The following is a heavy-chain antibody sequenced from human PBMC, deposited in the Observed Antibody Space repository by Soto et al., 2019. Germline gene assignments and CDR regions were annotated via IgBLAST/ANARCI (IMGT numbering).Heavy chain of an antibody. V-gene: IGHV1-69*02. CDR2: VNPIVSMS. CDR1: GDTFNFYS. D-gene: IGHD2-8*01. Sequence: VQLVQSGAEVKRPGSSVKVSCKASGDTFNFYSINWVRQAPGLGLEWMGRVNPIVSMSNYAQKFQGRFTMTADKTTSPAYMELSSLRPEDTACYYCAGSNGLVSRASAHWGQGALVPVS. CDR3: AGSNGLVSRASAH. J-gene: IGHJ4*02.